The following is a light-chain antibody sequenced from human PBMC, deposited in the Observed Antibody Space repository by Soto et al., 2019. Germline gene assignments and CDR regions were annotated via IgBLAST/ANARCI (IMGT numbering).Light chain of an antibody. CDR2: EVT. V-gene: IGLV2-18*02. J-gene: IGLJ1*01. Sequence: QSVLTQPPSVSGSPGQSVTISCTGTSSDVGKYDRVSWYQQPPGTAPKLIIYEVTNRPSGVPARFSGSKSGNTASLTISGFQAEDEADYYCSSYTSTSRYVFGAGTKSPS. CDR3: SSYTSTSRYV. CDR1: SSDVGKYDR.